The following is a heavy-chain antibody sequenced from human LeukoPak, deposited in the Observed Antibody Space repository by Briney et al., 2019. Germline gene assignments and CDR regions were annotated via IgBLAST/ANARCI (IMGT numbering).Heavy chain of an antibody. Sequence: PSETLSLTCTVSGGSISSGSYYWTWIRQHPGKALEWIGCIYYSGSAYYNPSLKSRVTISVDTSKTQFSLNLSSVTAADTAVYYCARSGGTYGWFDPWGQGTLVTVSS. CDR1: GGSISSGSYY. CDR3: ARSGGTYGWFDP. V-gene: IGHV4-31*03. D-gene: IGHD1-26*01. J-gene: IGHJ5*02. CDR2: IYYSGSA.